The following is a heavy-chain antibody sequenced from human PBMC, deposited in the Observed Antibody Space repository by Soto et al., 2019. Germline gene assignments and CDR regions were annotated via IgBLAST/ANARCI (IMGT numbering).Heavy chain of an antibody. CDR1: GFTFSNYG. J-gene: IGHJ1*01. CDR3: ARGGYGDSHAEYFQR. V-gene: IGHV3-30-3*01. Sequence: QVQLVESGGGVVQPGRSLRLSCAASGFTFSNYGMHWVRQAPGKGLEWGALISYDGSSKDYADSVKGRCTISRDNSKSTRYLQKNSLRVEDTAVDYGARGGYGDSHAEYFQRWGQGTLVTVSS. CDR2: ISYDGSSK. D-gene: IGHD4-17*01.